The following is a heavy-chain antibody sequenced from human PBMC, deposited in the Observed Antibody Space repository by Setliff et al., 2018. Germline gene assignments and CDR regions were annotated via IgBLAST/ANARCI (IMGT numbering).Heavy chain of an antibody. CDR1: GGTFNTYG. CDR3: ARDAYINYNNPQVGWFDP. V-gene: IGHV1-69*13. J-gene: IGHJ5*02. Sequence: SVKVSCKASGGTFNTYGISWVRLAPGQGPEWMGRVIPLFGTTNYAQKFQDRVAITADESTSTAYMELRSLTSEDTAMYYCARDAYINYNNPQVGWFDPWGQGTQVTVSS. D-gene: IGHD4-4*01. CDR2: VIPLFGTT.